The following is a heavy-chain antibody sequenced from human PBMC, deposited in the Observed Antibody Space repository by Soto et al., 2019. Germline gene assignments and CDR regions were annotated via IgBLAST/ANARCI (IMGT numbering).Heavy chain of an antibody. Sequence: QVQLQESGPGLVKPSQTLSLTCTVSGGSISVGVYYWNWIRQLPGKGPEWIGYTYHTGSTYYNPSLEGRVTISVDPSKNQFSLRLSSVTAADTAVYYCARIGNPDASLYFDYWCQGTLVTVSS. CDR3: ARIGNPDASLYFDY. CDR2: TYHTGST. J-gene: IGHJ4*02. V-gene: IGHV4-31*03. CDR1: GGSISVGVYY. D-gene: IGHD2-2*01.